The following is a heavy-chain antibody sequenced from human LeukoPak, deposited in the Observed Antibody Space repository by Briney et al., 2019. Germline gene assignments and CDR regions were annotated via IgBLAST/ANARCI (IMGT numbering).Heavy chain of an antibody. CDR2: ISWNSGSI. V-gene: IGHV3-9*01. J-gene: IGHJ4*02. Sequence: GGSLRLSCAASGFTFDDYAMHWVRQAPGKGLEWVSGISWNSGSIYYADSVKGRFTISRDNSKKSLYLQMNSLRAEDTAFYYCAKDTNGDYGAFDYWGQGTLVTVSS. CDR1: GFTFDDYA. CDR3: AKDTNGDYGAFDY. D-gene: IGHD4-17*01.